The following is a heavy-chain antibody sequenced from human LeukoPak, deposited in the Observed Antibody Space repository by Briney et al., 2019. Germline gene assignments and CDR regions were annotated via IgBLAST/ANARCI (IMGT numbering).Heavy chain of an antibody. V-gene: IGHV1-18*01. D-gene: IGHD3-10*01. CDR3: ARDKRKWGRSGSYDY. CDR2: ISAYNGNT. J-gene: IGHJ4*02. CDR1: GYTFTSYG. Sequence: GASVKVSCKASGYTFTSYGIGWVRQAPGQGLEWMGWISAYNGNTNYAQKLQGRVTMTTDTSTSTAYMELRSLRSDDTAVYYCARDKRKWGRSGSYDYWGQGTLVTVSS.